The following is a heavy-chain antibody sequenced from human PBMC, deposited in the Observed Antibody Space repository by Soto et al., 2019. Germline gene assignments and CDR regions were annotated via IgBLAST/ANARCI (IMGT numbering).Heavy chain of an antibody. D-gene: IGHD3-22*01. CDR3: ARSSGYYVIEDY. Sequence: ASVKVSCKASGSASKSYDIHWVRQASGQGLEWLGWMNPNTGHSVPSWKFQGRVTLTGNSSISTTFLELTNLRPDDTAVYYCARSSGYYVIEDYWGQGTLVTVSS. CDR1: GSASKSYD. J-gene: IGHJ4*02. V-gene: IGHV1-8*01. CDR2: MNPNTGHS.